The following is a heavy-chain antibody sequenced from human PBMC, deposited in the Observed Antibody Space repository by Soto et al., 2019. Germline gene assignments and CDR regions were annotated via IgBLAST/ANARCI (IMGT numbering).Heavy chain of an antibody. CDR3: AFLPQSGPYFKYDF. D-gene: IGHD3-3*01. V-gene: IGHV1-69*06. CDR2: IVGVSGER. CDR1: GVTFTTYA. Sequence: ASVKVSCKASGVTFTTYAYNWVRQAPGRGLEWVGGIVGVSGERKYAQQFQDRVAITADKSTGTTFLDLSRLTSADTAVYYCAFLPQSGPYFKYDFWGPGMVVTVSS. J-gene: IGHJ4*02.